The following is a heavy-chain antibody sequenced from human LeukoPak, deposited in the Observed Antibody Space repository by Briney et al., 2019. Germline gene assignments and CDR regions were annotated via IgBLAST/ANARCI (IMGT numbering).Heavy chain of an antibody. J-gene: IGHJ6*03. CDR2: MNPNSGNT. Sequence: ASVRVSCKAYGYTFTSYGISWVRQAPGQGLEWMGWMNPNSGNTGYAQKFQGRVTITRNTSISTAYMELSSLRSEDTAVYYCARRAVADYYYYNMDVWGKGTTVTVSS. V-gene: IGHV1-8*03. CDR1: GYTFTSYG. D-gene: IGHD6-19*01. CDR3: ARRAVADYYYYNMDV.